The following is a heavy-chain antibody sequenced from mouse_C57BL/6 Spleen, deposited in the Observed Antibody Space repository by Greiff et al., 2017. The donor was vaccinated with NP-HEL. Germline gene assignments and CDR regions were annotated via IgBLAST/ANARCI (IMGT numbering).Heavy chain of an antibody. CDR2: INPSNGGT. CDR1: GYTFTSYW. CDR3: ARGEFITTAVATGDY. Sequence: QVQLQQPGTELVKPGASVKLSCKASGYTFTSYWMHWVKQRPGQGLEWIGNINPSNGGTNYNEKFKSKATLTVDKSSSTAYMQLSSLRSEDSAVYYCARGEFITTAVATGDYWGQGTTLTVSS. J-gene: IGHJ2*01. D-gene: IGHD1-1*01. V-gene: IGHV1-53*01.